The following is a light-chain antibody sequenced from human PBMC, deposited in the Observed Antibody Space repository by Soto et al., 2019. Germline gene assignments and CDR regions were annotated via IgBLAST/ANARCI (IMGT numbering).Light chain of an antibody. CDR1: SSNIGAGYD. CDR3: QSYDSSLSEV. V-gene: IGLV1-40*01. J-gene: IGLJ1*01. Sequence: QSVLTQPPSVSGAPGQRVTISCTGSSSNIGAGYDVHWYQQLPGTAPKLLIYGNSNRPSGVPDRFSGSKSGTSASLAITGLQAEDEADYYCQSYDSSLSEVFGTGTSSPS. CDR2: GNS.